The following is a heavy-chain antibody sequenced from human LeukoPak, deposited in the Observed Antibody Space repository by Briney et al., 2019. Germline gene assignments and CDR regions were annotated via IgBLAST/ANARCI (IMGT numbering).Heavy chain of an antibody. CDR3: ARDPCRSGQNWFDP. J-gene: IGHJ5*02. CDR2: INPNSGGT. V-gene: IGHV1-2*02. D-gene: IGHD3-3*01. CDR1: GYTFTGYY. Sequence: GASVKVSCKASGYTFTGYYMHWVRQAPGQGLEWMGWINPNSGGTNYAQKFQGRVTMTRDTSISTAYMELSRLRSDDTAVYYCARDPCRSGQNWFDPWGQGTLVTVSS.